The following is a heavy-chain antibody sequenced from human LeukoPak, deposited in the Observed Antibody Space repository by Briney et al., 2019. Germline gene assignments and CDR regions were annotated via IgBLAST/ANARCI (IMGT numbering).Heavy chain of an antibody. CDR3: ARGPAANVPYYYYGMDV. D-gene: IGHD2-2*01. Sequence: SETLSLTCAVCGGSFSGYYWSWIRQPPGKGLEWIGEINHSGSTNYNPSLKSRVTISVDTSKNQFSLKLSSVTAADTAVYYCARGPAANVPYYYYGMDVWGQGTTVTVSS. J-gene: IGHJ6*02. CDR1: GGSFSGYY. V-gene: IGHV4-34*01. CDR2: INHSGST.